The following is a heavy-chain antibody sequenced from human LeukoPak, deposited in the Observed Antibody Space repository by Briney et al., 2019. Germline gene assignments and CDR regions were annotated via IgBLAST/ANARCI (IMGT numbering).Heavy chain of an antibody. Sequence: GGSLRLSCAASGFTVSSNYMSWVRQAPGKGLEWVSVIYSGGSTYYADSVKGRFTISRDNSKNTLYLQMNSLRAEDTAVYYCTTGGYPPYYYYYMDVWGKGTTVTVSS. D-gene: IGHD3-22*01. CDR2: IYSGGST. CDR3: TTGGYPPYYYYYMDV. J-gene: IGHJ6*03. CDR1: GFTVSSNY. V-gene: IGHV3-53*01.